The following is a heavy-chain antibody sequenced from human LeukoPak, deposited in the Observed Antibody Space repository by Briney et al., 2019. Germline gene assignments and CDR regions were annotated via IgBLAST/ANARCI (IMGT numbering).Heavy chain of an antibody. D-gene: IGHD3-9*01. Sequence: PGGSLRLSCAASGFTFSSYGMHWVRQAPGKGLEWVAFIRYDGSNKYYADSVKGRFTISRDNSKNTLSLQMNSLRPEDTAVYYCAKGPILRFDDWGQGTLVTVSS. J-gene: IGHJ4*02. CDR3: AKGPILRFDD. CDR2: IRYDGSNK. CDR1: GFTFSSYG. V-gene: IGHV3-30*02.